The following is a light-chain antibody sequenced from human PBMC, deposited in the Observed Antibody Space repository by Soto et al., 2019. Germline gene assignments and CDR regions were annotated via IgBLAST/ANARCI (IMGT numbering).Light chain of an antibody. V-gene: IGKV1-5*03. CDR3: QHYNAYSRM. CDR1: QSIDGW. J-gene: IGKJ1*01. Sequence: DIQMTQSPSTLSASIGDRVTITCRASQSIDGWLAWYQQKPGKAPKLLIYKASTVQLGVPSRFSGSGSGTEFTLTISGLQPDYFATYYCQHYNAYSRMFGQGTKVDVK. CDR2: KAS.